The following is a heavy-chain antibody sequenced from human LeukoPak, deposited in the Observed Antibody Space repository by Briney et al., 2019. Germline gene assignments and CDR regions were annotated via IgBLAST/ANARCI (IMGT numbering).Heavy chain of an antibody. CDR3: ARDLARAVIVVVIGYYFDY. V-gene: IGHV3-30-3*01. CDR1: GFTFSSCA. Sequence: AGGSLRLSCGASGFTFSSCAMHWLRQAPGKGLEGVAVISYDGSNNYYADSVKGRFTISRDNSKNTLYLQMNSLRAEDTAVYYCARDLARAVIVVVIGYYFDYWGQGTLVTVSS. CDR2: ISYDGSNN. J-gene: IGHJ4*02. D-gene: IGHD3-22*01.